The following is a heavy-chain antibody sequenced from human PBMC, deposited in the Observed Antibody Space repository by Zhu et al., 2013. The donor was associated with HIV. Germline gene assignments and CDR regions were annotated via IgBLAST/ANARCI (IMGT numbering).Heavy chain of an antibody. Sequence: QVQLVQSGAEVKKPGSSVKVSCKASGGTFSSYAISWVRQAPGQGLEWMGGIIPIFGTANYAQKFQGRVTITADESTSTAYMELSSLRSEDTAVYYCARGGTATGYYYYYGMDVWGQGTTVTVSS. CDR1: GGTFSSYA. CDR2: IIPIFGTA. D-gene: IGHD1-1*01. V-gene: IGHV1-69*01. J-gene: IGHJ6*02. CDR3: ARGGTATGYYYYYGMDV.